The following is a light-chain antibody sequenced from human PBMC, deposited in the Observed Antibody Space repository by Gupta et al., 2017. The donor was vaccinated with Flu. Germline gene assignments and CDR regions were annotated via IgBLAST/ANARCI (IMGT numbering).Light chain of an antibody. J-gene: IGLJ1*01. V-gene: IGLV2-14*01. CDR2: DVS. Sequence: QSALTQPASVSGSPGQSITISCTGTSSDVGGYNYVSWYQQHPGKAPKLMIYDVSNRPSGVSNRFSGSKSGNTASLTISGLQADDEADYYCSSYTRSVTFVFGTGTKVTVL. CDR3: SSYTRSVTFV. CDR1: SSDVGGYNY.